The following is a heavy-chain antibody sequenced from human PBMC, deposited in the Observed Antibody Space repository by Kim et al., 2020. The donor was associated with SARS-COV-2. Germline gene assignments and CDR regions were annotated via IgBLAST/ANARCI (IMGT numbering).Heavy chain of an antibody. Sequence: RYSTSFQGQVTISADKSISTAYLQWSSLKASDTAMYYCARHEGSWRYFDLWGRGTLVTVSS. CDR3: ARHEGSWRYFDL. V-gene: IGHV5-51*01. J-gene: IGHJ2*01. D-gene: IGHD6-13*01.